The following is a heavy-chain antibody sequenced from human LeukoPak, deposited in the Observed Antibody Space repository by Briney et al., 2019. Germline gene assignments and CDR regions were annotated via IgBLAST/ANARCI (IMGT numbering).Heavy chain of an antibody. V-gene: IGHV4-31*03. CDR2: IYYSGST. J-gene: IGHJ4*02. CDR3: ARGVPSYTYYDFWSGYYDY. D-gene: IGHD3-3*01. CDR1: GGSISSGGYY. Sequence: SQTLSLTCTVSGGSISSGGYYWSWIRQHPGKGLEWIGYIYYSGSTYYNPSLKSRVTISVDTSKNQFSLKLSSVTAADTAVYYCARGVPSYTYYDFWSGYYDYWGQGTLVIVSS.